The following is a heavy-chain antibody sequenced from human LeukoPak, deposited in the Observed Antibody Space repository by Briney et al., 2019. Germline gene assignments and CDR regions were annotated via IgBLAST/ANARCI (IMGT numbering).Heavy chain of an antibody. J-gene: IGHJ4*02. D-gene: IGHD3-22*01. CDR3: ARGGYYYDSSGYPDPFDY. CDR1: GGSFSTGSYY. CDR2: IYYSGST. V-gene: IGHV4-61*01. Sequence: SETLSLTCTVSGGSFSTGSYYWSWIRQPPGKGLEWIGYIYYSGSTNYNPSLKSRVTISVDTSKNQFSLKLSSVTAADTAVYYCARGGYYYDSSGYPDPFDYWGQGTLVTVSS.